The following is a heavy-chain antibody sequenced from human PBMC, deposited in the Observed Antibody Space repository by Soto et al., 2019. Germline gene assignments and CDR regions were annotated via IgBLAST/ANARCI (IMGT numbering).Heavy chain of an antibody. D-gene: IGHD3-10*01. J-gene: IGHJ5*01. V-gene: IGHV3-23*01. CDR2: MTGSGATI. CDR3: ARDMAGAPLPGYNWFDS. Sequence: EVQLLESGGGLVQRGGSLRLSCAASGFTISTFAMTWVRQAPGKGLESVCGMTGSGATIHYADSVKGRFTISKDNSRNTVYLQMNSLRAEDTGLYYCARDMAGAPLPGYNWFDSWGQGTLVTVSS. CDR1: GFTISTFA.